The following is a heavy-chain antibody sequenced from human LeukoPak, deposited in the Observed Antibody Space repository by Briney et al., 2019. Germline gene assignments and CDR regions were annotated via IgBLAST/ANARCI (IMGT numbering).Heavy chain of an antibody. J-gene: IGHJ4*02. Sequence: GASVKVSCKASGYTFTSNYIHWVRQAPGQGLEWLGAINPSGGSTTYAQKFQGRVTMTRDTSTSTVYMDLYSLRSEDTAVYYCARGGCSSISCEGDYWGQGTLVTVSS. CDR1: GYTFTSNY. CDR2: INPSGGST. D-gene: IGHD2-2*01. V-gene: IGHV1-46*01. CDR3: ARGGCSSISCEGDY.